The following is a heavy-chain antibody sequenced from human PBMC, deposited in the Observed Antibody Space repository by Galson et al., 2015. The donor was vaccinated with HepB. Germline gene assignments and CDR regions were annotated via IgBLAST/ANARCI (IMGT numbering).Heavy chain of an antibody. J-gene: IGHJ5*02. CDR2: IYYRGTT. Sequence: ETLSLTCAVSGASVSSDTYYWAWMRQSPGKGLEWIATIYYRGTTYYDPSLKRRLTIHVDTSRNQFSVRLRSVTAADTAVYYCARQRRSYCDGRSCPRGRFDPWGQGTLVTVSS. V-gene: IGHV4-39*01. CDR3: ARQRRSYCDGRSCPRGRFDP. D-gene: IGHD2-15*01. CDR1: GASVSSDTYY.